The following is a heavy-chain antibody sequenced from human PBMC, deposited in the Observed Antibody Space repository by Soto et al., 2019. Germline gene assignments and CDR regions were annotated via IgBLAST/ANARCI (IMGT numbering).Heavy chain of an antibody. CDR3: ARDRGNFGVVLADFYQYGMDV. V-gene: IGHV4-61*03. CDR2: IHYTGST. Sequence: QVQLQESGPGLVKPSETLSLTCTVSGDSVTSGSIYWSWIRQPPGKGLEWIGYIHYTGSTNYNPSLSSRVAISVDTSKNHFSLTLSSVTAADTAVYYCARDRGNFGVVLADFYQYGMDVWGQGTAVTVSS. D-gene: IGHD3-3*01. J-gene: IGHJ6*02. CDR1: GDSVTSGSIY.